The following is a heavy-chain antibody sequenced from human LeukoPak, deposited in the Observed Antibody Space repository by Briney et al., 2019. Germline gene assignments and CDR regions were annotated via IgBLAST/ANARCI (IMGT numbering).Heavy chain of an antibody. CDR2: IYPGDSNT. Sequence: GESLKISCKGSGYSFSSYWIGWVRQMPGKGLEWMGIIYPGDSNTRYSPSFQGQVTISADKSISTAYLQWSSLKASDTAMYYCARALSSSWPNTIDYWGQGTLVTVSS. CDR3: ARALSSSWPNTIDY. D-gene: IGHD6-13*01. V-gene: IGHV5-51*01. J-gene: IGHJ4*02. CDR1: GYSFSSYW.